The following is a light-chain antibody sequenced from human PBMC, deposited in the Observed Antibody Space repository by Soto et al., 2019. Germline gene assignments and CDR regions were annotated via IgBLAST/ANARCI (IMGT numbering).Light chain of an antibody. J-gene: IGLJ7*01. CDR1: SGHRTYA. Sequence: QLVLTQSPSASASLGASVKLTCTLSSGHRTYAIALHQQQPEKGPRYLMNLYSDGRHTKGDRIPARFSGSSSGTQRYLTISSLQSEDEADYYCQTWGTGLLVFGGGTKLTVL. CDR2: LYSDGRH. CDR3: QTWGTGLLV. V-gene: IGLV4-69*01.